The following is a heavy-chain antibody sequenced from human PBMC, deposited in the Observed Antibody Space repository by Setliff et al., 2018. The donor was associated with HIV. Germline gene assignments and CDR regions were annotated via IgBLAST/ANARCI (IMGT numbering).Heavy chain of an antibody. Sequence: PGGSLRLSCAASGFTFSNAWMSWVRQAPGKGLEWVGRIKSKTDGGTTDYAAPVKGRFTISRDDSKNTLYLQMNSLKTEDTAVYYCTTDGRRGTAMVDFDYWGQGTLVTVSS. CDR1: GFTFSNAW. J-gene: IGHJ4*02. V-gene: IGHV3-15*01. D-gene: IGHD5-18*01. CDR2: IKSKTDGGTT. CDR3: TTDGRRGTAMVDFDY.